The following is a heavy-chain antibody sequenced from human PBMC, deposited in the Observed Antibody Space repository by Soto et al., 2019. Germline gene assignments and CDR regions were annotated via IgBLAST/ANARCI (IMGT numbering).Heavy chain of an antibody. D-gene: IGHD6-19*01. V-gene: IGHV4-39*07. CDR3: TRGSGWNAY. CDR1: GGSITSSSYY. CDR2: IYYRGST. J-gene: IGHJ4*01. Sequence: PSETLSLTCTVSGGSITSSSYYWGWIRQPPGKGLEWIGSIYYRGSTNYNPSLKSRVTISVDTFKNQFSLKLSSVTAAYTAVYYCTRGSGWNAYWGQGVPVTVSS.